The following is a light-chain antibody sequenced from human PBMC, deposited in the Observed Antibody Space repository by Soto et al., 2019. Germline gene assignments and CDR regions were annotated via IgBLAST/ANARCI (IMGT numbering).Light chain of an antibody. CDR3: QQYGSSPT. CDR1: QSVTTN. V-gene: IGKV3-20*01. CDR2: SAS. Sequence: VMTQSPVTLSVSPGERATLSCRASQSVTTNLAWYQQKPGQAPRLLIYSASTRAAGIPDRFSGSGSGTDFTLTISRLEPEDFAVYYCQQYGSSPTFGQGTKVEIK. J-gene: IGKJ1*01.